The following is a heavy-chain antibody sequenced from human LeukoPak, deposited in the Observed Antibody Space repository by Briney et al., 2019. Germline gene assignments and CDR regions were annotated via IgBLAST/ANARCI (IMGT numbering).Heavy chain of an antibody. V-gene: IGHV4-59*01. CDR1: GGSLNTYY. CDR2: IYYSGST. D-gene: IGHD4-17*01. Sequence: SETLSLTCTVSGGSLNTYYWSWIRQPPGKGLEWIGYIYYSGSTNYNPSLKSRVTISVDTSKNQFSLKLSSVTAADTAVYYCARGVYYGDYFDYWGQGTLVTVSS. J-gene: IGHJ4*02. CDR3: ARGVYYGDYFDY.